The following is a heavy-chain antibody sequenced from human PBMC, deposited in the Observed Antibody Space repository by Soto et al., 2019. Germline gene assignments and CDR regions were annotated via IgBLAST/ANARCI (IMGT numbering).Heavy chain of an antibody. V-gene: IGHV3-30*18. Sequence: QVQLVESGGGVVQPGRSLRLSCAASGFTFSSYGMHWVRQAPGKGLEWVAVISYDGSNKYYADSVKGRFTISRDNSKNSLYLQMNSLRAEDTVVYYCAKDRARLHYYDSSGYFDCWGQGTLVTVSS. D-gene: IGHD3-22*01. CDR1: GFTFSSYG. CDR2: ISYDGSNK. J-gene: IGHJ4*02. CDR3: AKDRARLHYYDSSGYFDC.